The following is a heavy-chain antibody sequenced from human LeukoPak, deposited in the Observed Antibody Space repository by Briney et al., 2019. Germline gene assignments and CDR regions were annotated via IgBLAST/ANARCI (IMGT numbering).Heavy chain of an antibody. V-gene: IGHV1-69*04. J-gene: IGHJ4*02. CDR2: IIPILGIA. D-gene: IGHD6-6*01. CDR3: ARGPYSSSSSIFDY. Sequence: GASVKVSCKASGGTFSSYAISWVRQAPGQGLEWMGRIIPILGIASYAQKFQGRVTITADKSTSTAYMELSSLRSEDTAVYYCARGPYSSSSSIFDYWGQGTLVTVSS. CDR1: GGTFSSYA.